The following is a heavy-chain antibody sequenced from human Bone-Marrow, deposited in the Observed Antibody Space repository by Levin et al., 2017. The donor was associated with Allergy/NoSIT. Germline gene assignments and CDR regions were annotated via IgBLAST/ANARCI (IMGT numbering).Heavy chain of an antibody. J-gene: IGHJ4*02. V-gene: IGHV1-69*10. D-gene: IGHD5-24*01. CDR3: ARGEGYNRMTDH. Sequence: SVKVSCKVSGSTFNTYALCWVRHTPRQGLEWMGGIIPILQRAHYALKFEDRLTIAADESSRTAYMELSGLTFHDTGVYYCARGEGYNRMTDHWGPGTLVTVSS. CDR2: IIPILQRA. CDR1: GSTFNTYA.